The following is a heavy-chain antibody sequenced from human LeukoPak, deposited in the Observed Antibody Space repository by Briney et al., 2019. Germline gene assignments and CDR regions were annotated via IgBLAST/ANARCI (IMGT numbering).Heavy chain of an antibody. Sequence: ASVKVSCKASGGTFSSYAISWVRQAPGQGLEWMGRINPNSGGTNYARKFQGRVTMTRDTSISTAYMELSRLRSDDTAVYYCARGGSVVWGQGTLVTVSS. J-gene: IGHJ4*02. CDR2: INPNSGGT. CDR1: GGTFSSYA. CDR3: ARGGSVV. V-gene: IGHV1-2*06. D-gene: IGHD2-15*01.